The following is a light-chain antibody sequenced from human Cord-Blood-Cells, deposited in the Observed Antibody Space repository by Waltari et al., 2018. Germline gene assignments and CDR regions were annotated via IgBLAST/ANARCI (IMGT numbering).Light chain of an antibody. V-gene: IGKV3-20*01. CDR2: GAS. Sequence: ELVLTQSPGTLSLSPGGSATLSCRASQSVSSSYLAWYQQKPGQAPRLLIYGASSRATGIPDRFSGSGSGTDFTLTISRLEPEDFAVYYCQQYGSSPFTFGPGTKVDIK. CDR3: QQYGSSPFT. CDR1: QSVSSSY. J-gene: IGKJ3*01.